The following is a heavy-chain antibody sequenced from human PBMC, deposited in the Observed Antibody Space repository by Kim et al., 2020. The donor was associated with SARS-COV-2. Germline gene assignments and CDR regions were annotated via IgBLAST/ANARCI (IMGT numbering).Heavy chain of an antibody. D-gene: IGHD5-18*01. Sequence: SETLSLTCTVSGGSVSSGSYYWSWIRQPPGKGLEWIGYIYYSGSTNYNPSLKSRVTISVDTSKNQFSLKLSSVTAADTAVYYCARDGYSYGHGPVWFDPWGQGTLVTVSS. V-gene: IGHV4-61*01. CDR3: ARDGYSYGHGPVWFDP. CDR2: IYYSGST. CDR1: GGSVSSGSYY. J-gene: IGHJ5*02.